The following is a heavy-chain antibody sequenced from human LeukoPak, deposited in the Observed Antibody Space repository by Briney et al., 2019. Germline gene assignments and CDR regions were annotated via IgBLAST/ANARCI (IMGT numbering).Heavy chain of an antibody. V-gene: IGHV3-30-3*01. CDR2: ISYDGNNK. CDR1: GFTFSNYA. CDR3: ARDLAVAGTAPFDY. D-gene: IGHD6-19*01. Sequence: GRSLRLSCAASGFTFSNYAMHWVRQAPGKGLEWVAVISYDGNNKYYADSVKGRSTISRDNAKNSLYLQMNSLRAEDTAVYYCARDLAVAGTAPFDYWGQGTLVTVSS. J-gene: IGHJ4*02.